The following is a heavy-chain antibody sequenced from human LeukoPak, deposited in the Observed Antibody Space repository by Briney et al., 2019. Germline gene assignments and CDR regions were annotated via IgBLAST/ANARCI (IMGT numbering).Heavy chain of an antibody. CDR1: GFTVSSNY. CDR3: AKEHAMGHVDY. D-gene: IGHD5-18*01. V-gene: IGHV3-23*01. Sequence: GESLRLSCAASGFTVSSNYMSWVRQAPGKGLEWVSAISGSGGSTYYADSVKGRFTISRDNSKNTLYLQMNSLRAEDTAVYYCAKEHAMGHVDYWGQGTLVTVSS. J-gene: IGHJ4*02. CDR2: ISGSGGST.